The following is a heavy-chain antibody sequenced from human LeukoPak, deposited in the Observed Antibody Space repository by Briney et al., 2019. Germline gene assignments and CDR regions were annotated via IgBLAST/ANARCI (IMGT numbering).Heavy chain of an antibody. CDR1: GLTFSSYA. J-gene: IGHJ6*02. CDR3: AKEDYDILTGYYWGGGVGMDV. Sequence: GGSLRLSCAASGLTFSSYAMSWVRQAPGKGLEWVSAISGSGGSTYYADSVKGRFTISRDNSKNTLYLQMNSPRAEDTAVYYCAKEDYDILTGYYWGGGVGMDVWGQGTTVTVSS. CDR2: ISGSGGST. V-gene: IGHV3-23*01. D-gene: IGHD3-9*01.